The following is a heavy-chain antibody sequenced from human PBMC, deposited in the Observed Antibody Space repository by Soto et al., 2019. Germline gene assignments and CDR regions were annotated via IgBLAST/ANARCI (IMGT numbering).Heavy chain of an antibody. CDR3: ARYAYCSGGSCSTKNNWFDP. CDR1: GYSISSGYY. J-gene: IGHJ5*02. CDR2: IDHSGST. V-gene: IGHV4-38-2*01. Sequence: LSLTCAVSGYSISSGYYWGWIRQPPGKGLEWIGSIDHSGSTYYNPSLKSRVTISVDTSKNQFSLKLSSMTAADTAVYYCARYAYCSGGSCSTKNNWFDPWGQGTLVTVSS. D-gene: IGHD2-15*01.